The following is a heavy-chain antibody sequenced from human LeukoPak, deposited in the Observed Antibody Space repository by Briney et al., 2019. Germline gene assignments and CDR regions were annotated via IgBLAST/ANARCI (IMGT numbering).Heavy chain of an antibody. D-gene: IGHD3-22*01. V-gene: IGHV4-39*01. CDR3: ARLDYYDSSGYYYARSGIDY. CDR1: GGSISSSSYY. Sequence: SETLSLTCTVSGGSISSSSYYWGWIRQPPGKGLEWIGSIYYSGSTYYNPSLKSRVTISVDTSKNQFSLKLSSVTAADTAVSYCARLDYYDSSGYYYARSGIDYWGQGTLVTVSS. J-gene: IGHJ4*02. CDR2: IYYSGST.